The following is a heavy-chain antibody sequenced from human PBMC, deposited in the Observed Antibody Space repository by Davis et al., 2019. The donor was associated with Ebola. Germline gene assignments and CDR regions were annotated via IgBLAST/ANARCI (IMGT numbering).Heavy chain of an antibody. CDR2: INSRGSII. CDR3: ARDVVVVAATDWFDP. D-gene: IGHD2-15*01. Sequence: GESLKISCAASGLSFSGYEMNWVRQAPGKGLEWISYINSRGSIIVYADSVKGRFTISRDNAKKSLYLQMNSLRAEDTAVYYCARDVVVVAATDWFDPWGQGTLVTVSS. V-gene: IGHV3-48*03. CDR1: GLSFSGYE. J-gene: IGHJ5*02.